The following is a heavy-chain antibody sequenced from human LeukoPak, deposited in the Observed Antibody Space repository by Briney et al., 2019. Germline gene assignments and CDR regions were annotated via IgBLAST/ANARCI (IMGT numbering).Heavy chain of an antibody. J-gene: IGHJ2*01. CDR2: IYTNGAT. V-gene: IGHV4-4*07. CDR1: GSSVNHYY. CDR3: ARGPLGSGWYVADWYFGL. Sequence: PSETLSLTWTVSGSSVNHYYWNWLRQPPGKGLEWIGRIYTNGATNYNPSLKRRVTMSIDTSKNQFSLKFKSVTAADTAVYYCARGPLGSGWYVADWYFGLWGRGALVTVSS. D-gene: IGHD6-19*01.